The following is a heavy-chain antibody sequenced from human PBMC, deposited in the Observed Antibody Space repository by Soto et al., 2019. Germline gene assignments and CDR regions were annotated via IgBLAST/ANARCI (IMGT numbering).Heavy chain of an antibody. Sequence: QVQVAQSGAEVKRPGASVKVSCWASGYPFTNFYIHWVRQAPGQGLEWMGIINPRGGSTAYAQIFLGRVTMTRDTSTSTVYMEVSSLRSEDTAVYYCARADFYGSSGYRLDYWGQGTLVTVSS. CDR2: INPRGGST. J-gene: IGHJ4*02. CDR3: ARADFYGSSGYRLDY. V-gene: IGHV1-46*01. D-gene: IGHD3-22*01. CDR1: GYPFTNFY.